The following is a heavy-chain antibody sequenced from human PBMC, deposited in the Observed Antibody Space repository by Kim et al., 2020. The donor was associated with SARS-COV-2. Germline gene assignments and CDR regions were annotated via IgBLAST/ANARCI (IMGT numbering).Heavy chain of an antibody. Sequence: GGSLRLSCAASGFTVSSNYMSWVRQAPGKGLEWVSVIYSGGSTYYADSVKGRFTISRDNSKNTLYLQMNSLRAEDTAVYYCARRRITMVRGVIISSPYGMAVWGQGTTVTVSS. CDR2: IYSGGST. CDR3: ARRRITMVRGVIISSPYGMAV. J-gene: IGHJ6*02. D-gene: IGHD3-10*01. CDR1: GFTVSSNY. V-gene: IGHV3-66*01.